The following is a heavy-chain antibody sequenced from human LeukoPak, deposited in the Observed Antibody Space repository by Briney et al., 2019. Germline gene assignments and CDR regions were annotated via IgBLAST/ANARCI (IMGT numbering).Heavy chain of an antibody. CDR2: IYYSGST. D-gene: IGHD5-24*01. CDR3: ARGGRWLQLGWFDP. CDR1: GYSISSGYY. Sequence: SETLSLTCSVSGYSISSGYYWGWIRQPPGKGLEWIGYIYYSGSTNYNPSLKSRVTISVDTSKNQFSLKLSFVTAADTAVYYCARGGRWLQLGWFDPWGQGTLVTVSS. V-gene: IGHV4-61*01. J-gene: IGHJ5*02.